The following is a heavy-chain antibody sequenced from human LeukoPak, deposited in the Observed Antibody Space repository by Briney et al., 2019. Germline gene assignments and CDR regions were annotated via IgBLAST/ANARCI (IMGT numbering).Heavy chain of an antibody. CDR1: GFTVSSNY. CDR2: IYSGGST. CDR3: ARGGTWIQLWFDY. D-gene: IGHD5-18*01. Sequence: GGSLRLSCAASGFTVSSNYMSWVRQAPGKGLEWVSVIYSGGSTYYADSVKGRFTISRDNSKNTLYLQMNSLRSEDTAVYHCARGGTWIQLWFDYWGQGSLVTVSS. J-gene: IGHJ4*02. V-gene: IGHV3-66*01.